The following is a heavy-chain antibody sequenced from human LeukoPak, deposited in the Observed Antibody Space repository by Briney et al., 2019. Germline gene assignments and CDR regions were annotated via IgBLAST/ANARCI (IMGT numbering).Heavy chain of an antibody. J-gene: IGHJ4*02. V-gene: IGHV1-2*02. CDR2: INPNSGGT. CDR1: GYTFTAYY. Sequence: GASVKVSCKASGYTFTAYYIHWVRQAPGQGLEWMGWINPNSGGTNYAQNFQGRVTLTRDTSISTAYMELSRLRSDDTAVYYCARGVRVGELSTWYYFDYRGQGTLVTVSS. D-gene: IGHD3-16*02. CDR3: ARGVRVGELSTWYYFDY.